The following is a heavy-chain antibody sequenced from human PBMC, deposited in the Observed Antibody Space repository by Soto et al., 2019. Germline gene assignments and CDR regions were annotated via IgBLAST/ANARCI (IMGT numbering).Heavy chain of an antibody. Sequence: QVQLVQSGAEVKKPGASVNVSCKASGFTFSKYAMHWVRQAPGQRLEWMGWINAGNGNTRYLEKLQGRVTIIRDTSASTVHMELSSLRSEDTAVYYCARDYADIAVAGIPLLAHWGQGTLVTVSS. CDR1: GFTFSKYA. CDR2: INAGNGNT. V-gene: IGHV1-3*01. J-gene: IGHJ4*01. CDR3: ARDYADIAVAGIPLLAH. D-gene: IGHD6-19*01.